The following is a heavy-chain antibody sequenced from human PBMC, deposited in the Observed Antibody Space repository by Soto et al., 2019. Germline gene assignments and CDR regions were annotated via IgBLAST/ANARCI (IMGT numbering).Heavy chain of an antibody. V-gene: IGHV1-69*13. CDR2: IIPIFGTA. J-gene: IGHJ4*02. D-gene: IGHD6-13*01. CDR3: ASPDIAAAGDYFDY. Sequence: SVKVSCKASGGTFSSYAISWVRQAPGQGLEWMGGIIPIFGTANYAQKFQGRVTITADESTSTAYMELSGLRSEDTAVYYCASPDIAAAGDYFDYWGQGTLVTVS. CDR1: GGTFSSYA.